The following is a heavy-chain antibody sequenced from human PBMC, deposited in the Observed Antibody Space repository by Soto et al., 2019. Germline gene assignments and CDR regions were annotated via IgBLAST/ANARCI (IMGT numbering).Heavy chain of an antibody. CDR2: MNPESGST. D-gene: IGHD3-22*01. Sequence: GASVKVSCKASGYTFSTYDINWVRQATGQGLEWMGWMNPESGSTGFAQSFQGRITLTRNTSLNTVYMEVSSLTNEDTAVYFCARSGGSGYYSAHYYGMDVWGPGTTVTVSS. CDR3: ARSGGSGYYSAHYYGMDV. CDR1: GYTFSTYD. V-gene: IGHV1-8*01. J-gene: IGHJ6*02.